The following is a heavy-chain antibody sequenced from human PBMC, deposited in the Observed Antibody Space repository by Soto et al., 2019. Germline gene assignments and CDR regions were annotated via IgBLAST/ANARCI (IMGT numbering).Heavy chain of an antibody. D-gene: IGHD2-8*01. J-gene: IGHJ6*02. CDR1: GGSISSGGYY. Sequence: PSETLSLTCTVSGGSISSGGYYWSWIRQHPGKGLEWIGYIYYSGSTYYNPSLKSRVTISVDTSKNQFSLKLSSVTAADTAVYYCARIYCTNGVCYGMDVWGQGTTVTVSS. CDR2: IYYSGST. V-gene: IGHV4-31*03. CDR3: ARIYCTNGVCYGMDV.